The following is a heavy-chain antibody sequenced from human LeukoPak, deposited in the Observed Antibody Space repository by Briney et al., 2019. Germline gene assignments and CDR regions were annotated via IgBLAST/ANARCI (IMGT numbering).Heavy chain of an antibody. CDR3: ATAFRSGSYYLGHFQH. Sequence: ASVKVSCKVSGYTLTELSMHWVRQAPGKGLEWMGGFDPEDGETIYAQKFQGRVTMTEDTSTDTAYMELSSLRSEDTAVYYCATAFRSGSYYLGHFQHWGQGTLVTVSS. D-gene: IGHD1-26*01. CDR1: GYTLTELS. CDR2: FDPEDGET. J-gene: IGHJ1*01. V-gene: IGHV1-24*01.